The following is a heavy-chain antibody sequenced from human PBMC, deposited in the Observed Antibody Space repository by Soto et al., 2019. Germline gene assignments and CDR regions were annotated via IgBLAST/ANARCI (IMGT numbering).Heavy chain of an antibody. V-gene: IGHV3-21*01. CDR2: ISSSSSYI. CDR1: GFTFSSYS. J-gene: IGHJ3*02. D-gene: IGHD6-19*01. CDR3: ARDISSGWDDAFDI. Sequence: GGSLRLSCAASGFTFSSYSMNWVRQAPGKGLEWVSSISSSSSYIYYADSVKGRVTISRDNAKNSLYLQMNSLRAEDKAVYYCARDISSGWDDAFDIWGQGTMVTVSS.